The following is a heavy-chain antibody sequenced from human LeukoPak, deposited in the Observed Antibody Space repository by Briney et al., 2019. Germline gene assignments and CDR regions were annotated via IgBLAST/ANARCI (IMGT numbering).Heavy chain of an antibody. CDR3: ARSPHRYYFDY. CDR2: ISAYNGNT. Sequence: ASVKVSCKASGYTFTSYGISWVRQAPGQGLEWMGWISAYNGNTNYAQKLQGRVTMTRNTSISTAYMELSSLRSEDTAVYYCARSPHRYYFDYWGQGTLVTVSS. V-gene: IGHV1-18*01. CDR1: GYTFTSYG. J-gene: IGHJ4*02.